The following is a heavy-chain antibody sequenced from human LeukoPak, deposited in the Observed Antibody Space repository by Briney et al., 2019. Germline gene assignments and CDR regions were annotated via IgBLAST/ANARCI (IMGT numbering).Heavy chain of an antibody. J-gene: IGHJ4*02. Sequence: GASVKVSCKASGGTFSSYAISWVRQAPGQGLEWMGGIIPIFGTANYAQKFQGRVTITADKSTSTAYMELSSLRSDDTAVYYCASSGSGSYWTHYYWGQGTLVTVSS. V-gene: IGHV1-69*06. CDR3: ASSGSGSYWTHYY. CDR1: GGTFSSYA. D-gene: IGHD3-10*01. CDR2: IIPIFGTA.